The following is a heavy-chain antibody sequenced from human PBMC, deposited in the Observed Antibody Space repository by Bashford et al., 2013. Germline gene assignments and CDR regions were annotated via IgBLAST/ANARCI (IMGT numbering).Heavy chain of an antibody. CDR2: ISATGDFT. CDR3: ARMRFSRDGFDI. D-gene: IGHD6-13*01. CDR1: AFAFSDFY. Sequence: GGSLRLSCAASAFAFSDFYMTWIRQAPRKGLEWISYISATGDFTQYADSVKGRLTISRDNARNSLYLYMNSLTAEDTGVYYCARMRFSRDGFDIWGPGDNGHRLL. V-gene: IGHV3-11*06. J-gene: IGHJ3*02.